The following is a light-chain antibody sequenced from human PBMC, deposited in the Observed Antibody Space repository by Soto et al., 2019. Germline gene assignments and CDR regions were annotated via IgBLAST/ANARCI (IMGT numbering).Light chain of an antibody. CDR3: LQDYSYPYT. Sequence: AIQMTQSPSSLSASVGDRVTITCRASQDIKNDIGWYQQKPGRAPKLLMYSASTLRTEVPSRFSGSGSGSVFTLTISSLQPEDFATYYCLQDYSYPYTFGQGTKLEIK. CDR1: QDIKND. J-gene: IGKJ2*01. V-gene: IGKV1-6*01. CDR2: SAS.